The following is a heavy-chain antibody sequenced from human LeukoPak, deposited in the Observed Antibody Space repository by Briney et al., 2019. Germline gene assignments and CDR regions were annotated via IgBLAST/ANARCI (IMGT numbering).Heavy chain of an antibody. V-gene: IGHV1-2*02. CDR2: INPNSGDT. CDR1: GYTFTGYI. D-gene: IGHD3-22*01. J-gene: IGHJ4*02. CDR3: ASHFTYYYDSSGYYI. Sequence: ASVKVSCKASGYTFTGYIMHWVRQAPGQGLEWMGWINPNSGDTKYTQKFQGRVTMTRDTSISTAYMELSRLRSDDTAVYYCASHFTYYYDSSGYYIWGQGTLVTVSS.